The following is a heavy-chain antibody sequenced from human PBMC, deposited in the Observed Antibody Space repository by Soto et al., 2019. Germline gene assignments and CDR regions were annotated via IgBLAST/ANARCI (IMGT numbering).Heavy chain of an antibody. CDR3: ARDEYCSSGSCRNFDL. CDR2: INPNSGGT. V-gene: IGHV1-2*04. CDR1: GYTFTGYY. J-gene: IGHJ2*01. D-gene: IGHD2-15*01. Sequence: ASVKVSCKASGYTFTGYYMHWVRQAPGQGLEWMGWINPNSGGTNYAQKFQGWVTMTRDTSISTAYMELSRLRSDDTAVYYCARDEYCSSGSCRNFDLWGRGTLVTVS.